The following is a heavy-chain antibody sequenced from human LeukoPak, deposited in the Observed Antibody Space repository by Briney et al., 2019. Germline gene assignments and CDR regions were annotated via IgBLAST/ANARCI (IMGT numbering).Heavy chain of an antibody. D-gene: IGHD3-22*01. J-gene: IGHJ4*02. CDR1: GFTFDDYG. Sequence: PGGSLRLSCAASGFTFDDYGMSWVRQAPGKGLEWVSGINWNGGSTGYADSVKGRFTISRDNAKNSLYLQMNSLRAEDTAVYYCAKGPLLLPYYFDYWGQGTLVTVSS. CDR2: INWNGGST. V-gene: IGHV3-20*04. CDR3: AKGPLLLPYYFDY.